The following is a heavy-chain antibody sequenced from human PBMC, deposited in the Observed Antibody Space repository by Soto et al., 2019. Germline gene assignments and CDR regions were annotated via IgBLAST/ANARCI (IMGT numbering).Heavy chain of an antibody. J-gene: IGHJ6*02. V-gene: IGHV1-18*04. D-gene: IGHD3-3*01. CDR1: GYTFTNYG. Sequence: QVQLVQSGAEVEKPGASVKVSCKASGYTFTNYGISWVRQAPGQGLEWMGRISTNNGNTNYAQKVQGRVTMTTDTYTSTAYMELRSLRSDDTAVYSCARNSFGVVARGGMDVWGQGTTVTVSS. CDR3: ARNSFGVVARGGMDV. CDR2: ISTNNGNT.